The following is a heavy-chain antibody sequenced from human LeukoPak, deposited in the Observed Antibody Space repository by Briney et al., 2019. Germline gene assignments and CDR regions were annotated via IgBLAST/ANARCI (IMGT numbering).Heavy chain of an antibody. Sequence: SETLSLTCAVYGGSFNGYYWSWIRQPPGKGLEWIGEINHSGSTNYNPSLKSRITISVDTSKNQFSLKLSSVTAADTAVYYCARGIARSWYYYYYYMDVWGKGTTVTVSS. CDR2: INHSGST. D-gene: IGHD1-26*01. CDR1: GGSFNGYY. V-gene: IGHV4-34*01. J-gene: IGHJ6*03. CDR3: ARGIARSWYYYYYYMDV.